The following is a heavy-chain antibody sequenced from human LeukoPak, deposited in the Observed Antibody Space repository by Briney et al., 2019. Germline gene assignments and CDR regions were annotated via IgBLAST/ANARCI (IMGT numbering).Heavy chain of an antibody. CDR2: IWYVGSNK. Sequence: GGSLRLSCAASGCTFSSYGMHWVRQAPGKGLEWVAVIWYVGSNKYYADSVKGRFTISRDNSKNTLYLQMNSLRAEDTAVYYCARERSTVAPPHPFDYWGQGTLVNVSS. CDR1: GCTFSSYG. V-gene: IGHV3-33*01. J-gene: IGHJ4*02. D-gene: IGHD4-17*01. CDR3: ARERSTVAPPHPFDY.